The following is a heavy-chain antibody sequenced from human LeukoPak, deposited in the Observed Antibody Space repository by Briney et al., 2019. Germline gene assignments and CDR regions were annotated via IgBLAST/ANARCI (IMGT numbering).Heavy chain of an antibody. J-gene: IGHJ4*02. CDR1: GFTFDDYA. Sequence: GRSLRLSCAASGFTFDDYAMHWVRQAPGKGLEWVSGISWNSGSIGYADSVKGRFTISRDNAKNSLYLQMNSLRAEDTALYYCAKAGLYYDSSGYYDYWGQGTLVTVSS. CDR3: AKAGLYYDSSGYYDY. CDR2: ISWNSGSI. V-gene: IGHV3-9*01. D-gene: IGHD3-22*01.